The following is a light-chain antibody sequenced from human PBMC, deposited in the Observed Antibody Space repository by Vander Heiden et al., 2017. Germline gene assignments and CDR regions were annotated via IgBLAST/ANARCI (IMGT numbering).Light chain of an antibody. J-gene: IGLJ3*02. Sequence: QTVVTQEPSFSVSPGGTVTLTCGLSSGSVSTSYYPSWYQQTPGQAPRTLIYSTNTRSSGVPDRFSGSILGNKAAITITGAKADDESDYYCVLYMGSGIWVFGGGTKLTVL. CDR2: STN. V-gene: IGLV8-61*01. CDR3: VLYMGSGIWV. CDR1: SGSVSTSYY.